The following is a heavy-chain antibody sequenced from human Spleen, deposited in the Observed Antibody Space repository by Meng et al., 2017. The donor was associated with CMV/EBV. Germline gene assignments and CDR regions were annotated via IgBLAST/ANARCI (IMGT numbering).Heavy chain of an antibody. CDR2: IQNNDNT. Sequence: TIDVGSVSSYYWSWIRQAPGKGLEWIGYIQNNDNTDYNPSRKSRVTISVDTSKNQFFLNLTSVTSADTAVYFCAKDQTLHRFLGWFDPWGQGILVTVSS. J-gene: IGHJ5*02. V-gene: IGHV4-59*02. CDR3: AKDQTLHRFLGWFDP. D-gene: IGHD3-3*01. CDR1: VGSVSSYY.